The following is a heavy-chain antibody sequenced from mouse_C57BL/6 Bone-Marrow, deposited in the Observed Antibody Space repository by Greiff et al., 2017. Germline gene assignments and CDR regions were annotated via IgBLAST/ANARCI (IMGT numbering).Heavy chain of an antibody. Sequence: VQLQQSGAELARPGASVKLSCKASGYTFTSYGISWVKQRTGQGLEWIGEIYPRSGNTYYNEKFKGKATLTADKSSSTAYMELRSLTSEDSAVYFCARWDKSNYLYAMDEWGQRTSVTVSS. CDR2: IYPRSGNT. D-gene: IGHD2-5*01. CDR3: ARWDKSNYLYAMDE. J-gene: IGHJ4*01. V-gene: IGHV1-81*01. CDR1: GYTFTSYG.